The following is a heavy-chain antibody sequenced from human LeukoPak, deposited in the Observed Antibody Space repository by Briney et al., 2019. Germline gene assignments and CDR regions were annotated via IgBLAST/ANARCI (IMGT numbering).Heavy chain of an antibody. J-gene: IGHJ4*02. V-gene: IGHV4-4*07. CDR3: ASGQYYDLWSGYYVD. Sequence: DPSETLSLTCTVSGDSISSYYWSWIRQPAGKGLEWIGRSYTSGNTNYNPSLKSRVTMSVDTSKNHFSLKLSSVTAADTAVYYCASGQYYDLWSGYYVDWGQGTLVTVSA. CDR1: GDSISSYY. D-gene: IGHD3-3*01. CDR2: SYTSGNT.